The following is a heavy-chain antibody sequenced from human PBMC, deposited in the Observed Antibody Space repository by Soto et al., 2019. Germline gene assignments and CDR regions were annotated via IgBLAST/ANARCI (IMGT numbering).Heavy chain of an antibody. Sequence: ETLSLTCTVSGGSISSYYWSWIRQPPGKGLEWIGYIYYSGSTNYNPSLKSRVTISVDTSKNQFSLKLSSVTAADTAVYYCARDLVHYYDSSGYNWFDPWGQGTLVTVSS. CDR2: IYYSGST. D-gene: IGHD3-22*01. J-gene: IGHJ5*02. CDR3: ARDLVHYYDSSGYNWFDP. V-gene: IGHV4-59*01. CDR1: GGSISSYY.